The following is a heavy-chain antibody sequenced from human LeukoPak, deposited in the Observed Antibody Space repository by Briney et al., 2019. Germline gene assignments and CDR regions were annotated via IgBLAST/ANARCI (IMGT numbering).Heavy chain of an antibody. Sequence: PGGSLRLSCAASGFTFSNYWVHWVRQAPGKGLVWVSRLNADGNSITYADSVRGRFTISRDNAKNTVHLQMNSLRVEDTAIYYCAKVMGSPGAFDIWGQGTMVTVSS. CDR3: AKVMGSPGAFDI. V-gene: IGHV3-74*01. J-gene: IGHJ3*02. CDR1: GFTFSNYW. CDR2: LNADGNSI.